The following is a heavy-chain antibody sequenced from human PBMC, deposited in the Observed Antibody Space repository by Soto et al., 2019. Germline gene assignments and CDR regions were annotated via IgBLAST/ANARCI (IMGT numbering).Heavy chain of an antibody. Sequence: QVQLQESGPGLVKPSQTLSLTCTVSGGSISSGGYYWSWIRQHPGKGLEWIGYIYYSGSTYYNPSLKSRVTISVDTSKNQFSLKLSSVTAADTAVYYCARGLLYYDIFGDGDPSSLDYWGQGTLVTVSS. J-gene: IGHJ4*02. CDR3: ARGLLYYDIFGDGDPSSLDY. CDR2: IYYSGST. D-gene: IGHD3-9*01. CDR1: GGSISSGGYY. V-gene: IGHV4-31*03.